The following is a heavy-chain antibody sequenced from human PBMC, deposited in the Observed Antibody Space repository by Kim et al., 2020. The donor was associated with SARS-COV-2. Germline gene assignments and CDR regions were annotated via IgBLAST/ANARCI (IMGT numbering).Heavy chain of an antibody. CDR3: TTAPLGLVVATRYYFDS. J-gene: IGHJ4*02. Sequence: VKCRFTISREDSKNTLYLQMNSLKTEDTAVYYCTTAPLGLVVATRYYFDSWGQGTLVTVSS. D-gene: IGHD1-26*01. V-gene: IGHV3-15*01.